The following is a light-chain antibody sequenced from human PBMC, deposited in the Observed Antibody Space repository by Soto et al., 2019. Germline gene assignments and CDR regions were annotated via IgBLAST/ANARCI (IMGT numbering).Light chain of an antibody. V-gene: IGKV3-20*01. CDR2: GAS. Sequence: EIVLTQSPATLSLSPGERATLSCRASQSVSSGYLAWYLQKPGQAPRLLIYGASSRATGIPDRFSGSGSGRDFTPTISRLEPEDFAVYFCQQYGRSPYSFGQGTKLEIK. CDR1: QSVSSGY. J-gene: IGKJ2*01. CDR3: QQYGRSPYS.